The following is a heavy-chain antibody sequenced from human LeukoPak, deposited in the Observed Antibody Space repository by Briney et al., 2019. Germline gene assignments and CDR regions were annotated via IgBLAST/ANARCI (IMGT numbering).Heavy chain of an antibody. D-gene: IGHD3-9*01. J-gene: IGHJ4*02. V-gene: IGHV3-21*01. CDR3: ARGYDILTGNHCHNDY. CDR2: ISSSSSYI. Sequence: PGGSLRLSCAASGFTFSSYSMNWVRQAPGKGLEWVSSISSSSSYIYYADSVKGRFTISRDNAKNSLYLQMNSLRAEDTAVYYCARGYDILTGNHCHNDYWGQGTLVTVSS. CDR1: GFTFSSYS.